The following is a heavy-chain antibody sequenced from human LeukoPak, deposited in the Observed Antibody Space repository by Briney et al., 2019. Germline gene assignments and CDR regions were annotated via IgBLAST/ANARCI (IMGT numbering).Heavy chain of an antibody. V-gene: IGHV3-23*01. CDR1: GFTFSSYP. J-gene: IGHJ4*02. D-gene: IGHD1-1*01. CDR2: ILGSGADT. CDR3: AKRTPPDPSHFDY. Sequence: GGSLRLSCAASGFTFSSYPMTWVRQAPGKGLEWVSTILGSGADTLYADSVKGRFTISRDNSKNTLYLQMNSLRAEDTATYYCAKRTPPDPSHFDYWGQGTLVTVSS.